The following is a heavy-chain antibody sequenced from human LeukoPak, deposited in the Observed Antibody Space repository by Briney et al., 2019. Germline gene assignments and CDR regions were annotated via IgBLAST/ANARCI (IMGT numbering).Heavy chain of an antibody. CDR2: INHSGST. D-gene: IGHD1-14*01. CDR1: GGSFSGYY. Sequence: SETLSLTCAVYGGSFSGYYWSWIRQPPGKGLEWIGEINHSGSTNYNPSLKSRVTISVDTSKNQFSLKLSSVTAADTAVYYCARLYGTGPFDYWGQGTLVTVSS. V-gene: IGHV4-34*01. CDR3: ARLYGTGPFDY. J-gene: IGHJ4*02.